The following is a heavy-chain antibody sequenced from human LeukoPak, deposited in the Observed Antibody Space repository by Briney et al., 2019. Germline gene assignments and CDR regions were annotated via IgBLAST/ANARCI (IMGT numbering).Heavy chain of an antibody. Sequence: GGSLRLSCTASEFTFSTYDIHWVRQAPGKGLEWVAFIRFDGSNKYYADSVKGRFTISRDSSKDTLYLRMNSLRAEDTAVYYCAKDRSNPHDAFDIWGQGTMVTVSS. J-gene: IGHJ3*02. CDR1: EFTFSTYD. D-gene: IGHD4-11*01. CDR3: AKDRSNPHDAFDI. V-gene: IGHV3-30*02. CDR2: IRFDGSNK.